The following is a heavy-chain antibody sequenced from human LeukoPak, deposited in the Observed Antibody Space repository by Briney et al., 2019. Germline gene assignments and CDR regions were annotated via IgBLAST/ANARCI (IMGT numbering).Heavy chain of an antibody. CDR2: IYYSGST. CDR1: GGSNSSSSYY. Sequence: PSETLSLTCTVSGGSNSSSSYYWGWIRQPPGKGLEWIGSIYYSGSTYYNPSLKSRVTISVDTSKNQFSLKLSSVTAADTAVYYCARRAAWFGELHWGQGTLVTVSS. J-gene: IGHJ4*02. V-gene: IGHV4-39*01. CDR3: ARRAAWFGELH. D-gene: IGHD3-10*01.